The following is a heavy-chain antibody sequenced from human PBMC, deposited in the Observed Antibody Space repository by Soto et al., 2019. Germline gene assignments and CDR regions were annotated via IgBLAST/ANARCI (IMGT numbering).Heavy chain of an antibody. V-gene: IGHV2-5*01. J-gene: IGHJ4*02. Sequence: QITLKESGPTLVKPTQTLTLTCTFSGFSLTTSGVGVGWIRQPPGKALEWLAIIYWNDEKRYSPSLNSRVTITRGTSKNQVVLTMTNMDPVDTATYYCAPSLHLYDYVWGRVDYWGQGTLVTVSS. CDR1: GFSLTTSGVG. CDR3: APSLHLYDYVWGRVDY. CDR2: IYWNDEK. D-gene: IGHD3-16*01.